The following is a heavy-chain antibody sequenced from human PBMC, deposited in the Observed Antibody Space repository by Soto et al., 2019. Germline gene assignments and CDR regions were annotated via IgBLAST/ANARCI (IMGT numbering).Heavy chain of an antibody. CDR3: ARDDIVVVVAATPYYYGMDV. Sequence: SVKVSCKASGGTFSSYAISWVRQAPGQGLEWMGGIIPIFGTANYAQKFQGRVTITADESTSTAYMELSSLRSEDTAVYYCARDDIVVVVAATPYYYGMDVWGQGTTATVSS. CDR1: GGTFSSYA. D-gene: IGHD2-15*01. J-gene: IGHJ6*02. CDR2: IIPIFGTA. V-gene: IGHV1-69*13.